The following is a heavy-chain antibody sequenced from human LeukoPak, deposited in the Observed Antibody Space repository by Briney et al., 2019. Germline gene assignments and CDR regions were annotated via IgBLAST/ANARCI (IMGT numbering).Heavy chain of an antibody. D-gene: IGHD3-16*01. Sequence: GGSLRLSCAASGFTFSSYSMNWVRQAPGKGLEWVSSISSSSSYIYYADSVEGRFTISRDNAKNSLYLQMNSLRAEDTAVYYCARGGVRRAFDIWGQGTMVTVSS. V-gene: IGHV3-21*01. CDR1: GFTFSSYS. CDR3: ARGGVRRAFDI. J-gene: IGHJ3*02. CDR2: ISSSSSYI.